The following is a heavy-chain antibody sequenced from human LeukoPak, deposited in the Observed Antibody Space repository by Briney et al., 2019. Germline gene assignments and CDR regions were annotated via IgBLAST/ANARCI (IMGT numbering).Heavy chain of an antibody. Sequence: PGGSLRLSCAASGFTFSSYAMSWVRQAPGKGLEWVSVISGSGGSTYYADSVRGRFTISRDNSKNTLLLQMNSLRAEDTAVYYCAKLPVFLGGWYDYWGQGTLVTVSS. J-gene: IGHJ4*02. V-gene: IGHV3-23*01. CDR1: GFTFSSYA. CDR3: AKLPVFLGGWYDY. CDR2: ISGSGGST. D-gene: IGHD6-19*01.